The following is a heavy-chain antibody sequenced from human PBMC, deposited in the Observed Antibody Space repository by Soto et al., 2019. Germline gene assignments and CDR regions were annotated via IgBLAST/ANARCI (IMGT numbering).Heavy chain of an antibody. Sequence: PGGSLRLSCAASGFTFSSYGMHWVRQAPGKGLEWVAVISYDGSNKYYADSVKGRFTISRDNSKNTLYLQMNSLRAEDTAVYYCAKLYDSSGYYYYYGMDVWGQGTTVTVSS. CDR1: GFTFSSYG. CDR3: AKLYDSSGYYYYYGMDV. J-gene: IGHJ6*02. V-gene: IGHV3-30*18. CDR2: ISYDGSNK. D-gene: IGHD3-22*01.